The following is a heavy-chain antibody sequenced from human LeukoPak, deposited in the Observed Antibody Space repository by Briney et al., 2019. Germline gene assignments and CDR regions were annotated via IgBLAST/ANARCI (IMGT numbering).Heavy chain of an antibody. J-gene: IGHJ4*02. CDR1: GGSISSYY. D-gene: IGHD3-16*02. CDR3: ARKGLASTDYDYVWGSYHPFDY. CDR2: IYYSGST. Sequence: SETLSLTCTVSGGSISSYYWSWIRQPPGKGLEWIGYIYYSGSTNYNPSLKSRVTISVDTSKNQFSLKLSSVTAADTAVYYCARKGLASTDYDYVWGSYHPFDYWGQGTLVTVSS. V-gene: IGHV4-59*12.